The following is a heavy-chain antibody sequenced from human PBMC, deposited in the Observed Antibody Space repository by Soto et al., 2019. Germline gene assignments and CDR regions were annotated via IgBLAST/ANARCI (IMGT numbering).Heavy chain of an antibody. Sequence: QVQLVQSGAEVKKPGSWVKVSCKASGGTFSSYAISWVRQAPGQGLEWMGGIIPIFGTANYAQKFQGRVTITADESTSTAYMERSSLRSEDTAVYYCARWGDGYNYYFDYWGQGTLVTVSS. V-gene: IGHV1-69*01. CDR1: GGTFSSYA. CDR3: ARWGDGYNYYFDY. J-gene: IGHJ4*02. D-gene: IGHD1-1*01. CDR2: IIPIFGTA.